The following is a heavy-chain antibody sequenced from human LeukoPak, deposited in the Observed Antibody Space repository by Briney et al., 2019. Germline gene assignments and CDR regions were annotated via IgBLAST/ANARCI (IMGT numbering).Heavy chain of an antibody. CDR2: ISAYNGNT. D-gene: IGHD3-10*01. J-gene: IGHJ4*02. CDR1: GYTFTSYG. CDR3: ARDKAALLPYYYGSGSYSDFDY. V-gene: IGHV1-18*01. Sequence: ASVKVSCKASGYTFTSYGISWVRQAPGQGLEWMGWISAYNGNTNYAQKLQGRVTMTTDTSTSTAYMELRSLRSDDTAVYYCARDKAALLPYYYGSGSYSDFDYWGQGTLVTVSS.